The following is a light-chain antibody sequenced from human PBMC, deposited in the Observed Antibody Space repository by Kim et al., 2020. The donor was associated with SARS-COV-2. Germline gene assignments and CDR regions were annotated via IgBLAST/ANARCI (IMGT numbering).Light chain of an antibody. CDR1: KLGDKY. Sequence: SYELTQPPSVSVSPGQTASITCSGDKLGDKYACWYQQKPGQSPMLVIYQDSKRPSGIPERFSGSNSGNTATLTISGTQAVDEADYYCQAWDSSTEEVFGGGTKLTVL. CDR2: QDS. CDR3: QAWDSSTEEV. V-gene: IGLV3-1*01. J-gene: IGLJ2*01.